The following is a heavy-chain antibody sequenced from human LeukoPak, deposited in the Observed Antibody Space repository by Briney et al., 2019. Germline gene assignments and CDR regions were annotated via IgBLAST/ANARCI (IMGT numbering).Heavy chain of an antibody. CDR3: ARGAARYCSGGSSTWFDP. J-gene: IGHJ5*02. CDR1: GGSISSSNW. V-gene: IGHV4-4*02. D-gene: IGHD2-15*01. CDR2: IYHSGST. Sequence: PSGTPSLTCAVSGGSISSSNWWSWFRQPPGKGLEWIGEIYHSGSTNYNPSLKSRVTISVDKSKTQFSLKLSSVTAADTAVYYCARGAARYCSGGSSTWFDPWGQGTLVTVSS.